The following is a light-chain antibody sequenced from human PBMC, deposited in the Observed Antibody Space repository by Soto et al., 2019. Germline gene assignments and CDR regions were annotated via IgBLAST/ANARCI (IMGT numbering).Light chain of an antibody. CDR1: SSDVGGYNY. Sequence: QSALTQPASVSGSPGQSITISCTGTSSDVGGYNYVSWYQQHPGKAPKFMIYDVSNRPSGVSNRFSGSKSGNTASLTISGLQDEDEADYYCCSYTTSNTRQIVFGTGTKVTVL. CDR3: CSYTTSNTRQIV. CDR2: DVS. V-gene: IGLV2-14*01. J-gene: IGLJ1*01.